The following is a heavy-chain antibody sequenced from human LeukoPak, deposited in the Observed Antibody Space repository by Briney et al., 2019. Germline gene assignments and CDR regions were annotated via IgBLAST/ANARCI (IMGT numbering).Heavy chain of an antibody. CDR2: ISYDGSNK. V-gene: IGHV3-30-3*02. Sequence: GGSLRLSCAASGFTFSSYAMHWVRQAPGKGLEWVAVISYDGSNKYYADSAKGRFTISRDNAKNTLYLQMNSLRAEDAALYYCAKDQPEAYFDYWGQGTLVTVSS. J-gene: IGHJ4*02. D-gene: IGHD1-14*01. CDR3: AKDQPEAYFDY. CDR1: GFTFSSYA.